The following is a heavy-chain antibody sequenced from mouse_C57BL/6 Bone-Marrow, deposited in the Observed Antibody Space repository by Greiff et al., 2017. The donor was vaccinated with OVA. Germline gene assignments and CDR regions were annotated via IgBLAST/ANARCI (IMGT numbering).Heavy chain of an antibody. CDR1: GFTFPDYY. D-gene: IGHD1-1*01. J-gene: IGHJ1*03. CDR3: ARDAHYGSSGGYCDV. Sequence: EVMLLESGGGLVQPGGSLSLSCAASGFTFPDYYMSWVRPPPGKALEWLGFIRNKAHGYTTEHSASVPCRFTLSRDTSQSILCLQMNALRAEDSGTYYCARDAHYGSSGGYCDVWGTGTTVTVSS. V-gene: IGHV7-3*01. CDR2: IRNKAHGYTT.